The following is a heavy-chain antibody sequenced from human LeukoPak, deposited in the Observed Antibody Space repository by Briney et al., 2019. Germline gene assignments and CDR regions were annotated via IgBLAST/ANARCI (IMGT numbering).Heavy chain of an antibody. CDR2: IKEDGSEK. CDR1: GFTFSTYW. Sequence: GGSLRLSCAASGFTFSTYWMSWVRQAPGKGLEWVANIKEDGSEKYYGDSVKGRFTISRDNAKNSLYLEMSSLRVEDTAMYYCARDSSGYQWGQGTLVTVSS. CDR3: ARDSSGYQ. D-gene: IGHD3-22*01. V-gene: IGHV3-7*01. J-gene: IGHJ4*02.